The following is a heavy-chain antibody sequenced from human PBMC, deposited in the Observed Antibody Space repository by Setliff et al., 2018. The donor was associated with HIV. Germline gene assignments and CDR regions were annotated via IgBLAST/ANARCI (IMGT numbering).Heavy chain of an antibody. CDR3: ARVAYASLSSSWYLLDYYYYLDV. CDR1: GYSFTSYG. J-gene: IGHJ6*03. Sequence: GASVKVSCQASGYSFTSYGISWVRQAPGQGLEWMGWIRPYTGNTNYAQKLQGRITVTTDTSTNTAYMELRTLRSDDTAVYYCARVAYASLSSSWYLLDYYYYLDVWGKGTTVTVSS. CDR2: IRPYTGNT. V-gene: IGHV1-18*01. D-gene: IGHD6-13*01.